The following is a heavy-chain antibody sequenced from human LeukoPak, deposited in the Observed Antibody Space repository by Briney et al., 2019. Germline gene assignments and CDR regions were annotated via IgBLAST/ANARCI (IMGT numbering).Heavy chain of an antibody. CDR3: AIAVAARQGTIDP. CDR2: ISGSGGTT. V-gene: IGHV3-23*01. CDR1: RFTFSSYA. D-gene: IGHD6-6*01. J-gene: IGHJ5*02. Sequence: GGSLRLSCAASRFTFSSYAMSWVRQAPGKGLEWVSAISGSGGTTYYADSVKGRFTISRDNSKRTLYVQMNSLRAEDTAVYYCAIAVAARQGTIDPWGQGTLVTISS.